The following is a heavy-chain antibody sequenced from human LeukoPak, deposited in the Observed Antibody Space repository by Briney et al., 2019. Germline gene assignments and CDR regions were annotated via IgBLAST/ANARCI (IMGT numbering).Heavy chain of an antibody. J-gene: IGHJ6*03. V-gene: IGHV4-59*01. Sequence: SETLSLTCTVSGGSLNDYFWDWIRQAPGKGLEWIGNIYYRGDTNYNPSLKGRLTVSLDTSKNHFSLKLTSVTAADTAVYYCARGGLFYYMDVWGEGTTVTVSS. CDR1: GGSLNDYF. CDR3: ARGGLFYYMDV. CDR2: IYYRGDT. D-gene: IGHD2-15*01.